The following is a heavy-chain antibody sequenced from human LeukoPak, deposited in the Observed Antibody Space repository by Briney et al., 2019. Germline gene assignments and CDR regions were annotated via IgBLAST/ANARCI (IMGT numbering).Heavy chain of an antibody. CDR3: ARSGGAFDY. V-gene: IGHV3-9*01. J-gene: IGHJ4*02. Sequence: PGGSLRLSCATSGFTFNDYAMYWVRQAPGKGLEWVSGISWNSRSIAYADSVKGRFTISRDNAKNSLYLQMNSLRAEDTAVYYCARSGGAFDYWGQGTLVTVSS. D-gene: IGHD1-26*01. CDR2: ISWNSRSI. CDR1: GFTFNDYA.